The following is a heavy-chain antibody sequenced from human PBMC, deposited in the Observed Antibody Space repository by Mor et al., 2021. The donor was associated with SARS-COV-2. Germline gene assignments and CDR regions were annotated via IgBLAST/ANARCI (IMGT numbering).Heavy chain of an antibody. J-gene: IGHJ5*02. V-gene: IGHV4-61*02. Sequence: EWIGRIYTSGSTNYNPSLKSRVTISVDTSKNQFSLKLSSVTAADTAVYYCARDITVTTFNWFDPWG. D-gene: IGHD4-17*01. CDR3: ARDITVTTFNWFDP. CDR2: IYTSGST.